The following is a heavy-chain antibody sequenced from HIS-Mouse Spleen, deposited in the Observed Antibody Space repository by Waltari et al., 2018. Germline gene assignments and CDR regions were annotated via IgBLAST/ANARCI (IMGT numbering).Heavy chain of an antibody. CDR1: GGSISSSISY. CDR2: IYYSGST. D-gene: IGHD6-13*01. Sequence: QLPLQESGPGLVKPSETLSLTCTVSGGSISSSISYWGWIRQPPGKGREWIGSIYYSGSTYYNPSLKSRVTISVDTSKNQFSLKLSSVTAADTAVYYCAREIPYSSSWYDWYFDLWGRGTLVTVSS. V-gene: IGHV4-39*07. J-gene: IGHJ2*01. CDR3: AREIPYSSSWYDWYFDL.